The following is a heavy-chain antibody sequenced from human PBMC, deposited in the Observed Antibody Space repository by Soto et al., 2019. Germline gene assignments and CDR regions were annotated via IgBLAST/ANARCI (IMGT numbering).Heavy chain of an antibody. D-gene: IGHD3-9*01. Sequence: PGGSLRLSCTASGFTFGDYAMSWFRQAPGKGLEWVGFIRSKAYGGTTEYAASVKGRFTISRDDSKSIAYLQMNSLKTEDTAVYYCTRVLRYAGEWDYYGMDVWGQGTTVTVSS. CDR1: GFTFGDYA. J-gene: IGHJ6*02. CDR3: TRVLRYAGEWDYYGMDV. CDR2: IRSKAYGGTT. V-gene: IGHV3-49*03.